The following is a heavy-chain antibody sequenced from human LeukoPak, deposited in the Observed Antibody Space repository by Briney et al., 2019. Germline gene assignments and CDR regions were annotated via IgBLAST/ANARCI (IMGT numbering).Heavy chain of an antibody. CDR2: INPNSGGT. Sequence: ASVKVSCKASGYTFTGYYMHWVRQAPGQGLEWMGWINPNSGGTNYAQKFQGRVTMTRDSSISTAYMELSRLRSDDTAVYYCARAPNWGQLVRKEARFDPWGQGTLVTVSS. J-gene: IGHJ5*02. CDR1: GYTFTGYY. CDR3: ARAPNWGQLVRKEARFDP. D-gene: IGHD6-6*01. V-gene: IGHV1-2*02.